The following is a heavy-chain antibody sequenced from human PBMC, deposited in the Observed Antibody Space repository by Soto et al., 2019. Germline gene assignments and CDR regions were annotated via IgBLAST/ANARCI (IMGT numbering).Heavy chain of an antibody. CDR1: GGSISSGDYY. V-gene: IGHV4-30-4*01. J-gene: IGHJ6*02. CDR3: ARVSEYYDFWSGPIGYYGMDV. D-gene: IGHD3-3*01. Sequence: TLSLTCTVSGGSISSGDYYWSWSRKPPGKGLEWFGNIYYSGSPYYNPSLKSRVTISVDTSKNQFSLKLSSVTAADTAVYYCARVSEYYDFWSGPIGYYGMDVWCQCPTVT. CDR2: IYYSGSP.